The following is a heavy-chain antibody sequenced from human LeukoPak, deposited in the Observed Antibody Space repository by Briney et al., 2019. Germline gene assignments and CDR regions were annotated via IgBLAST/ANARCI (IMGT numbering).Heavy chain of an antibody. Sequence: ASVKVSCKASGYTFTNYGISWVRQAPGQGLEWMGWISTYNGNTNYAQRLQGRVTMTTDTSTSTAYMELSSLRSEDTAVYYCARGQYGDGHYYYMDVWGKGTTVTVSS. CDR3: ARGQYGDGHYYYMDV. CDR2: ISTYNGNT. J-gene: IGHJ6*03. V-gene: IGHV1-18*01. CDR1: GYTFTNYG. D-gene: IGHD4-17*01.